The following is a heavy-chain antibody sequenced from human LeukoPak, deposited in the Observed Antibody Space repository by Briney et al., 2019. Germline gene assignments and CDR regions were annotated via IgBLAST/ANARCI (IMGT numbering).Heavy chain of an antibody. CDR3: ASLSAAGPYMDV. V-gene: IGHV1-2*02. Sequence: ASVKVSCKASGYTFTGYYMHWVRQAPGQGLEWMGWINPNNGATNSAQKFQGRVTMTRDTSISTAYMELSSLRSDDTAVYYCASLSAAGPYMDVWGQGTTVTVSS. D-gene: IGHD6-13*01. CDR1: GYTFTGYY. J-gene: IGHJ6*02. CDR2: INPNNGAT.